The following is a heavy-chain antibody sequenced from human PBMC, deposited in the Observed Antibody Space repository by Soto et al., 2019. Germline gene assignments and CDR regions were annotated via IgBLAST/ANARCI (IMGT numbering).Heavy chain of an antibody. CDR1: GYTFTSYG. J-gene: IGHJ4*02. CDR3: ARSPYSGYDTLKYYFDY. D-gene: IGHD5-12*01. V-gene: IGHV1-2*04. Sequence: ASVKVSCKASGYTFTSYGISWVRQAPGKGLEWMGWINPNSGGTNYAQKFQGWVTMTRDTSISTAYMELSRLRSDDTAVYYCARSPYSGYDTLKYYFDYWGQGTLVTVSS. CDR2: INPNSGGT.